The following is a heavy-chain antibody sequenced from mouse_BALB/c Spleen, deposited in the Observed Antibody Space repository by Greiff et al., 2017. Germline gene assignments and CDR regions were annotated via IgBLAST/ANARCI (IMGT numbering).Heavy chain of an antibody. CDR2: ISYSGST. D-gene: IGHD1-1*01. V-gene: IGHV3-8*02. CDR3: ARDYYARTLFAY. CDR1: GDSITSGY. Sequence: EVQLQQSGPSLVKPSQTLSLTCSVTGDSITSGYWNWIRKFPGNKLEYMGYISYSGSTYYNPSLKSRISITRDTSKNQYYLQLNSVTTEDTATYYCARDYYARTLFAYWGQGTLVTVSA. J-gene: IGHJ3*01.